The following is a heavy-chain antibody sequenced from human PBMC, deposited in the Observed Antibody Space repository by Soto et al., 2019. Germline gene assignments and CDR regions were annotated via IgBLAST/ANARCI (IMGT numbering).Heavy chain of an antibody. CDR2: ISGSGGST. D-gene: IGHD6-13*01. CDR3: AKDVSSSWIYYFDY. J-gene: IGHJ4*02. V-gene: IGHV3-23*01. CDR1: GFTFSVYA. Sequence: PGGSLRLSCAASGFTFSVYAMSWVRQAPGKGLEWVSAISGSGGSTYYADSVKGRFTISRDNSKNTLYLQMNSLRAEDTAVYYCAKDVSSSWIYYFDYWGQGTPVTVSS.